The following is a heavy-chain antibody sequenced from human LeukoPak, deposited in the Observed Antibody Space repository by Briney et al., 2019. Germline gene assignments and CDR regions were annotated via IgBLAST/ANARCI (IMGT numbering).Heavy chain of an antibody. CDR2: IYHSGGT. Sequence: PSETLSLTCTVSGYSISSGYYWGWIRQPPGKGPEWIGSIYHSGGTYYNPSLKSRVTISVDTSKNQFSLKLSSVTAADTAVYYCARGGDLWSGYYSLVFDYWGQGTLVTASS. CDR3: ARGGDLWSGYYSLVFDY. J-gene: IGHJ4*02. V-gene: IGHV4-38-2*02. CDR1: GYSISSGYY. D-gene: IGHD3-3*01.